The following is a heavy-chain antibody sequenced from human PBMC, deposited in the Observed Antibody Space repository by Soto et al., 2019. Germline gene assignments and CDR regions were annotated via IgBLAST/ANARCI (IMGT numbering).Heavy chain of an antibody. Sequence: ASVKGSCKASGYIFSIYGINWVRQAPGQGLEWMGWTRPNNGNTKYAQNLQGRVTMTTDTSTSTAYMELRSLRPDDTAVYYCVRDLDGSGSYYTDYWGQGTLVTVSS. CDR3: VRDLDGSGSYYTDY. V-gene: IGHV1-18*01. J-gene: IGHJ4*02. CDR1: GYIFSIYG. D-gene: IGHD3-10*01. CDR2: TRPNNGNT.